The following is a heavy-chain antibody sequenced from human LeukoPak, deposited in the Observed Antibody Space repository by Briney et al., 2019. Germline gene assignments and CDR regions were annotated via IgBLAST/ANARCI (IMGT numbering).Heavy chain of an antibody. CDR2: ISSSSSYI. J-gene: IGHJ4*02. V-gene: IGHV3-21*01. D-gene: IGHD2-15*01. CDR3: ARDSYCSGGSCYSRGLDY. Sequence: GGSLRLSCAASGFTFSSYSMNWVRQAPGKGLEWASSISSSSSYIYYADSVKGRFTISRDNAKNSLYLQMNSLRAEDTAVYYCARDSYCSGGSCYSRGLDYWGQGTLVTVSS. CDR1: GFTFSSYS.